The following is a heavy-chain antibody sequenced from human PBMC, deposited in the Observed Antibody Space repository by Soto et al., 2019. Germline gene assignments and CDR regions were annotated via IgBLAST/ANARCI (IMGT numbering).Heavy chain of an antibody. V-gene: IGHV3-33*01. CDR1: GFAFSTYH. CDR2: IWNDGTNK. J-gene: IGHJ4*02. CDR3: ARIGSWALNFDY. Sequence: QVQLVESGGGMVQPGRSLRLSCAASGFAFSTYHMHWVRQAPGKGLEWVAIIWNDGTNKYYADSVKGRFTISRDNSTNTLCLQMNSLRVEDTAIYYCARIGSWALNFDYWGQGTLFTVSS. D-gene: IGHD6-13*01.